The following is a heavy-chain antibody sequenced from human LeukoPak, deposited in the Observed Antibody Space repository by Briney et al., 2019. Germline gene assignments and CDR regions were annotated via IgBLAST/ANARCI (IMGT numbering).Heavy chain of an antibody. V-gene: IGHV4-34*01. CDR2: INHSGST. CDR1: GGSFSGYY. D-gene: IGHD4-17*01. CDR3: ARGNGDYPYYYYYGMDV. J-gene: IGHJ6*02. Sequence: SETLSLTCAVYGGSFSGYYWSWIRQPPGKGLEWIGEINHSGSTNYNPSLKSRGTISVDTSKNQFSLKLTSVTAADTAVYYCARGNGDYPYYYYYGMDVWGQGTTVTVSS.